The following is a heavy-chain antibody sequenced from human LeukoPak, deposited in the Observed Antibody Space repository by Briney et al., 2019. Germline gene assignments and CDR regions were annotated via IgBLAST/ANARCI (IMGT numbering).Heavy chain of an antibody. CDR2: ISSSSSTI. J-gene: IGHJ6*02. CDR3: ARDTCSSTSCYVGYYYGMDV. Sequence: GGSLRLSCAASGFTFSSYSMNWVRQAPGKGLEWVSYISSSSSTIYYADSVKGRFTISRDNAKNSLYLQMNSLRAEDTAVYYCARDTCSSTSCYVGYYYGMDVWGQGTAVTVSS. D-gene: IGHD2-2*01. CDR1: GFTFSSYS. V-gene: IGHV3-48*01.